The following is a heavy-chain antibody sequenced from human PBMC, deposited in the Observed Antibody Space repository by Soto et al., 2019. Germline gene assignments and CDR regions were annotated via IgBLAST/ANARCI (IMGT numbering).Heavy chain of an antibody. CDR2: IDPSGGYT. J-gene: IGHJ4*02. D-gene: IGHD6-6*01. V-gene: IGHV1-46*01. CDR3: AALNGLSSSSGPFDY. Sequence: ASVKVSCKASGYTFPTYYVHWVRQAPGQGLEWMGVIDPSGGYTDLAQKVQGRVTMTRDTSTDTVYMELSSLRSEDTAVYYCAALNGLSSSSGPFDYWGQGTLVTVS. CDR1: GYTFPTYY.